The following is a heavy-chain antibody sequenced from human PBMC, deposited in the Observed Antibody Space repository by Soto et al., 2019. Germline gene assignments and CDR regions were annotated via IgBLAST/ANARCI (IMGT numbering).Heavy chain of an antibody. CDR2: IVVGSGNT. CDR3: AADRDVAAAPPRAV. J-gene: IGHJ6*02. D-gene: IGHD6-13*01. Sequence: ASVKVSCEASGFTFTSSAMQWLRQALGQHLEWIGWIVVGSGNTNYAQKFQERVTITRDMSTSTAYMELSSLRSEDTAVYYCAADRDVAAAPPRAVWGQGTTVTVSS. CDR1: GFTFTSSA. V-gene: IGHV1-58*02.